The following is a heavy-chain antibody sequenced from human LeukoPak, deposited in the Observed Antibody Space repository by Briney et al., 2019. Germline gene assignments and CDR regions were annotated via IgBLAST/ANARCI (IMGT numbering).Heavy chain of an antibody. CDR3: ARERNWARDY. CDR2: INHSGST. V-gene: IGHV4-34*01. CDR1: GGSFSGYY. J-gene: IGHJ4*02. Sequence: SETLSLTCAVYGGSFSGYYWSWIRQPPGKGLEWIGEINHSGSTNYNPSLKSRVTISVDTSKNQFSLKLSSVTAADTAVYCCARERNWARDYWGQGTLVTVSS. D-gene: IGHD7-27*01.